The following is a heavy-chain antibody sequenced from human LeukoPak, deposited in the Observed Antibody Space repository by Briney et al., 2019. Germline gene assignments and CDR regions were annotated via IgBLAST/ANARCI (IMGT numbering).Heavy chain of an antibody. CDR2: IYYSGST. D-gene: IGHD3-10*01. J-gene: IGHJ4*02. V-gene: IGHV4-31*03. CDR3: ARLNLEYLYSSGPNDY. Sequence: PSETLSLTCTVSGGSISSGGYYWTWIRQHPGKGLEWIGYIYYSGSTYYNPSLKSRVTISVDTSKNQFSLELSSVTAADTAVYYCARLNLEYLYSSGPNDYWGQGTLVTVSS. CDR1: GGSISSGGYY.